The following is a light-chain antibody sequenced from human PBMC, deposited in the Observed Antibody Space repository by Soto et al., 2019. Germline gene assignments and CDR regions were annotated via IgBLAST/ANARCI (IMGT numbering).Light chain of an antibody. V-gene: IGLV2-23*01. J-gene: IGLJ1*01. CDR2: EGS. CDR3: CSYAGNSLYV. Sequence: QSVLAQPASVSGSPGQSITISCTGTSSDVGSYNLVSWYQQHPGKAPKLMIYEGSKRPSGVSNRFSDSKSGNTASLTISGFQAEDEADYYCCSYAGNSLYVFGTGTKVTVL. CDR1: SSDVGSYNL.